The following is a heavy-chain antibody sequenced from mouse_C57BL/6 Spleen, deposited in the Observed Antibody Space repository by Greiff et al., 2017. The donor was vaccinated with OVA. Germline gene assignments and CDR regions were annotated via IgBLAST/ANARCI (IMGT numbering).Heavy chain of an antibody. Sequence: QVHVKQPGAELVKPGASVKVSCKASGYTFTSYWMHWVKQRPGQGLEWIGRIHPSDSDTNYNQKFKGKATLTVDKSSSTAYMQLSSLTSEDSAVYYCAIGYHYAMDYWGQGTSVTVSS. CDR2: IHPSDSDT. CDR3: AIGYHYAMDY. D-gene: IGHD1-2*01. J-gene: IGHJ4*01. CDR1: GYTFTSYW. V-gene: IGHV1-74*01.